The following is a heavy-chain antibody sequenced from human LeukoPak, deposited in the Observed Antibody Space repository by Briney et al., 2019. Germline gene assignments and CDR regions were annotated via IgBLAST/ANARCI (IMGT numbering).Heavy chain of an antibody. V-gene: IGHV1-69*01. Sequence: TFSSYAISWVRQAPGQGLEWMGGIIPIFGTANYAQKFQGRVTITADESTSTAYMELSSLRSEDTAVYYCARVSGAALGLYYFDYWGQGTLVTVSS. CDR1: TFSSYA. CDR2: IIPIFGTA. CDR3: ARVSGAALGLYYFDY. D-gene: IGHD6-6*01. J-gene: IGHJ4*02.